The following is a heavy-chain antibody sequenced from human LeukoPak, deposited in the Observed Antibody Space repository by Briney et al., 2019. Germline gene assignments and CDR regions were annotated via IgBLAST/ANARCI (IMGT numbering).Heavy chain of an antibody. Sequence: PGESLKISCKGSGYSFTTYWIVWVRQMAGKGLEWMGIIYPGDSDIRYSPSFEGQVTMSADKSISTAYLQWSSLRASDTAMYYCAAKYYYGSGSFPTSFDYWGQGTLVTVSS. D-gene: IGHD3-10*01. CDR1: GYSFTTYW. CDR3: AAKYYYGSGSFPTSFDY. CDR2: IYPGDSDI. V-gene: IGHV5-51*01. J-gene: IGHJ4*02.